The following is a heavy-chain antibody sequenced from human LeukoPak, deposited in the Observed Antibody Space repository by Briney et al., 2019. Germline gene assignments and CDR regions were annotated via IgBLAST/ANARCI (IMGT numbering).Heavy chain of an antibody. Sequence: GGSLRLSCAASGFTFSSHGMSWVRQAPGKGLEWVSGIVGGAGGTYYADSVKGRFTISRDNSKNTLYLQMNSLRAEDTAVYYCAHGSMYQLDYWGQGALVTVSS. CDR1: GFTFSSHG. CDR2: IVGGAGGT. V-gene: IGHV3-23*01. J-gene: IGHJ4*02. CDR3: AHGSMYQLDY. D-gene: IGHD2-2*01.